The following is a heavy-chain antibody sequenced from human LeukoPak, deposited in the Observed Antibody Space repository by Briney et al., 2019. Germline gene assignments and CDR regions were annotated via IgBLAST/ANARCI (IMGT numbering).Heavy chain of an antibody. CDR2: IFYRGST. D-gene: IGHD2-21*02. CDR1: GGSISSSSYY. J-gene: IGHJ4*02. V-gene: IGHV4-39*07. Sequence: SETLSLTCTVSGGSISSSSYYWGWIRQPPGKGLEWIGSIFYRGSTYYNPALMSRVTISVDTSKNLFSLKLSSVTAADTAVYYCARLVTGLFDYWGQGTLVTVSS. CDR3: ARLVTGLFDY.